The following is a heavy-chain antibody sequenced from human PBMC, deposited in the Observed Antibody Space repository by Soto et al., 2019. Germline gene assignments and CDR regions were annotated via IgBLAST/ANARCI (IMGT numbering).Heavy chain of an antibody. CDR1: GFSIRTSGLG. CDR3: AHRSISFVRGLISFDY. D-gene: IGHD3-10*01. J-gene: IGHJ4*02. V-gene: IGHV2-5*02. CDR2: IYWDGEK. Sequence: QITLKESGPTLVKPTQTLTLTCTFSGFSIRTSGLGVGWIRQPPGKALDWLALIYWDGEKSYSPSLKSRLTNTKATSKNQVILTMTNLDPVDTATYYCAHRSISFVRGLISFDYWGPGTLVTVSS.